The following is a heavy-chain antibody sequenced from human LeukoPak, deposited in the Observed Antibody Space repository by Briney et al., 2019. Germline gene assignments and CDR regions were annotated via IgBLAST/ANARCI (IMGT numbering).Heavy chain of an antibody. D-gene: IGHD3-10*01. Sequence: SETLSLTCTVSSGSISSYYWSWIRQPPGKVLEWIGYIYYIVSTNYNPSLKSQFTISVDTSKNQFSLNLSSLTAADTAVYYCARATMVRGKSYYYYYMDVWGKGTTVTISS. CDR2: IYYIVST. J-gene: IGHJ6*03. CDR1: SGSISSYY. CDR3: ARATMVRGKSYYYYYMDV. V-gene: IGHV4-59*01.